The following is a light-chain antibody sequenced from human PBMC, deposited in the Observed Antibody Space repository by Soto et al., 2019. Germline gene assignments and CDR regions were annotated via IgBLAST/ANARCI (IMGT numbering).Light chain of an antibody. J-gene: IGKJ3*01. V-gene: IGKV3-15*01. CDR3: QQYNDWPFT. Sequence: EIVMTQSPDTLSLSPGERATLSCRASQSVSSSYLAWYQQKPGQAPRLLIYGASTRATGIPARFSGSGSGTEFTLTISSLQSEDFAVYYCQQYNDWPFTFGPGTKVDI. CDR2: GAS. CDR1: QSVSSSY.